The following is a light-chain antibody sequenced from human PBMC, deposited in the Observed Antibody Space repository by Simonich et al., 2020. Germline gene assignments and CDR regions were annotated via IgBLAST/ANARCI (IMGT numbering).Light chain of an antibody. CDR2: DVS. CDR1: SSDVGGYNY. V-gene: IGLV2-14*01. CDR3: SSYTSSSTLV. J-gene: IGLJ2*01. Sequence: QSALPQPASVSGSPGQSIPISCPGTSSDVGGYNYSSWYQQQPGKAPKLMIYDVSKRPSGVSNRFSGSKSGNTASLTISGLQAEDEADYYCSSYTSSSTLVFGGGTKLTVL.